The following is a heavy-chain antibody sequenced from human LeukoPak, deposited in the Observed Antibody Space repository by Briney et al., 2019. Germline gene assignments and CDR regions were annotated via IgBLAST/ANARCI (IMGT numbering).Heavy chain of an antibody. CDR3: ARXRXXXXXDY. V-gene: IGHV1-2*02. CDR1: XXTFTGYY. CDR2: INPNSGGT. J-gene: IGHJ4*02. Sequence: XXXXTFTGYYMHWVRQAPGQGLEWMGWINPNSGGTNYAQKFQGRVTMTRDMSTSTVYMELSGLTSEDTAVYYCARXRXXXXXDYWGXXTXVTVSS.